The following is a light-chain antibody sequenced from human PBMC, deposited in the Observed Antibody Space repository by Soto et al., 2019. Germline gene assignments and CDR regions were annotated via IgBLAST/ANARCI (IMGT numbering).Light chain of an antibody. V-gene: IGKV2-30*01. CDR3: MQGSHWPLT. J-gene: IGKJ4*01. CDR2: KVS. CDR1: QILVNSDGTTY. Sequence: DVEMTQSPLSLPVTLGQPASISCRSSQILVNSDGTTYLNWFHQRPGQSPRRLIYKVSNRDSGVPDRFSGSGSGIDFTLKISRVGAEDVGVYYCMQGSHWPLTFGGGTKVEIK.